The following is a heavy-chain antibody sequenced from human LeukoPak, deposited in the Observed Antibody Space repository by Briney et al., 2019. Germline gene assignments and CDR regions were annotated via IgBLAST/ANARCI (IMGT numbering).Heavy chain of an antibody. J-gene: IGHJ4*02. CDR3: ARGVYIAAAQYGY. D-gene: IGHD6-13*01. V-gene: IGHV4-34*01. Sequence: PSETLSLTCAVYGGSFSGYYWSWIRQVPGKGPEWIGEIDHNGRTNANSSLRSRVTISVDMSKNQFSLRLSSVTAADTAVYYCARGVYIAAAQYGYWGQGTLVTVSS. CDR2: IDHNGRT. CDR1: GGSFSGYY.